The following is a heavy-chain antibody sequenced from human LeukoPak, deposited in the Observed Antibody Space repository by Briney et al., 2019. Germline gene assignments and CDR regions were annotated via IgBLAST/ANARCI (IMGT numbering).Heavy chain of an antibody. J-gene: IGHJ6*02. V-gene: IGHV3-30*18. Sequence: GGSLRLSCAASGFTFSNYGMHWVRQAPGKGLEWVAVISYDGSNKYYGDSVKGRFTISRDNSKNTLNLQMNSLRAEDTAVYYCANAIGPMIVVVDYYYGMDVWGQGTTVTVSS. D-gene: IGHD3-22*01. CDR3: ANAIGPMIVVVDYYYGMDV. CDR1: GFTFSNYG. CDR2: ISYDGSNK.